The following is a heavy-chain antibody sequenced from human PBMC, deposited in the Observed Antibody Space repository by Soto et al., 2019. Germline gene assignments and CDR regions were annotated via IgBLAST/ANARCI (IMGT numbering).Heavy chain of an antibody. V-gene: IGHV3-21*06. CDR1: GFTFTSYS. J-gene: IGHJ4*02. Sequence: EVQLVESGGGLVKPGGSLRLSCAASGFTFTSYSMNWVRQAPGKGLEWVSSISSTTNYIYYGDSMKGRFTISRDNAKNSMKMEMNSLRAEDTAVYYCARDSDDLTSNFDYWGQGTLVTVSS. CDR2: ISSTTNYI. CDR3: ARDSDDLTSNFDY. D-gene: IGHD1-1*01.